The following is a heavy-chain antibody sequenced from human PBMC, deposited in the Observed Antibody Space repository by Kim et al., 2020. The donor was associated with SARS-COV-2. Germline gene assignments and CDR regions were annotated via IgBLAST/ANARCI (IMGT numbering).Heavy chain of an antibody. CDR2: IYSGGST. V-gene: IGHV3-53*01. D-gene: IGHD3-22*01. J-gene: IGHJ4*02. CDR1: GFTVSSNY. CDR3: ARAISGRYYYDKYYFDY. Sequence: GGSLRLSCAASGFTVSSNYMSWVRQAPGKGLEWVSVIYSGGSTYYADSVKGRFTISRDNSKNTLYLQMNSLRAEDTAVYYCARAISGRYYYDKYYFDYWGQGTLVTVSS.